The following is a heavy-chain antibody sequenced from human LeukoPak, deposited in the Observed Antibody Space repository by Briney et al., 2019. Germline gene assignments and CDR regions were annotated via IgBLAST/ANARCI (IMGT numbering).Heavy chain of an antibody. J-gene: IGHJ4*02. CDR3: ARDSPYYYDSSGYGGSMEFDY. Sequence: PSETLSLTCTVSGGSISSYYWSWIRQPPGKGLEWIGYIYYCGSTNYNPSLKSRVTISVDTSKNQFSLKLSSVTAADTAVYYCARDSPYYYDSSGYGGSMEFDYWGQGTLVTVSS. CDR1: GGSISSYY. V-gene: IGHV4-59*01. D-gene: IGHD3-22*01. CDR2: IYYCGST.